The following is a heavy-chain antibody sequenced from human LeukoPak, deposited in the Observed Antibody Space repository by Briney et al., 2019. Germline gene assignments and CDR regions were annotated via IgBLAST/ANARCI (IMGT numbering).Heavy chain of an antibody. Sequence: GGSLRLSCAASGFTFSSYGVHWVRQAPGKGLEWVAVISYDGSNKYYADSVKGRFTISRDNSKNTLYLQMNSLRAEDTAVYYCAKDSSGSYEGWSDPWGQGTLVTVSS. J-gene: IGHJ5*02. CDR2: ISYDGSNK. D-gene: IGHD1-26*01. CDR3: AKDSSGSYEGWSDP. CDR1: GFTFSSYG. V-gene: IGHV3-30*18.